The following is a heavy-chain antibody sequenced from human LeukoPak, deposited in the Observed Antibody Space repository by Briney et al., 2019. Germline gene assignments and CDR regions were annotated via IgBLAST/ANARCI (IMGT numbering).Heavy chain of an antibody. CDR1: GGSISSYY. V-gene: IGHV4-59*01. Sequence: SETLSLTCTVSGGSISSYYWSWIRQPPGKGLEWIGYIYYSGSTNYNPSLKSRVTISVDTSKNQFSLKLSSVTAADKAVYYCARDYYDSSGYFDAFDIWGQGTMVTVSS. D-gene: IGHD3-22*01. J-gene: IGHJ3*02. CDR3: ARDYYDSSGYFDAFDI. CDR2: IYYSGST.